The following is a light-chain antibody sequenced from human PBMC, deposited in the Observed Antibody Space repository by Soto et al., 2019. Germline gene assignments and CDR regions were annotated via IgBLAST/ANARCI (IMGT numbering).Light chain of an antibody. CDR2: EVN. J-gene: IGLJ1*01. V-gene: IGLV2-8*01. CDR1: SSDVGGYNY. Sequence: QSALTQPPSASGSPGQSVAISCTGTSSDVGGYNYASWYQQHPGKAPKLTIYEVNKRPSGVPDRFSGSKSGNTASLTVSGLQAEDEADYYCSSYAGSSNVFGTGTKVTVL. CDR3: SSYAGSSNV.